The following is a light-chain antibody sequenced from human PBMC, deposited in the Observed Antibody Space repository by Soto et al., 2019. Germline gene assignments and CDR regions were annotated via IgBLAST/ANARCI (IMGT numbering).Light chain of an antibody. V-gene: IGLV2-14*01. CDR3: SSYTSISTYV. J-gene: IGLJ1*01. CDR1: SSDVGGYNY. CDR2: DVR. Sequence: QSALTQPASVSGSPGQSITISCTGTSSDVGGYNYVSWYQQHPGKAPKLMIYDVRNRPSGVSNRFSGSKSVNTASLTISGLQSEDEADYYGSSYTSISTYVFGTGTKVTVL.